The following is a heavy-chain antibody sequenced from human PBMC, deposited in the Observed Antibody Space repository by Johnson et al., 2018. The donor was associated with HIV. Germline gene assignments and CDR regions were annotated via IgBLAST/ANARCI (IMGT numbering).Heavy chain of an antibody. CDR3: ARGSSGSFDL. D-gene: IGHD6-6*01. Sequence: VQLVESGGGLVQPGGSLRLSCAASGFTVSSNEMSWVRQAPGKGLEWVSSISGGSTYYADSVKDRFTISRDSSKNAVYLQMSSLRAEDTALYYCARGSSGSFDLSGRGTMVTVSS. CDR1: GFTVSSNE. CDR2: ISGGST. J-gene: IGHJ3*01. V-gene: IGHV3-38-3*01.